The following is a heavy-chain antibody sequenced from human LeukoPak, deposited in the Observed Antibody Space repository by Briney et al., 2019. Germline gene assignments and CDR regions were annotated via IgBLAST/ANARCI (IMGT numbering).Heavy chain of an antibody. J-gene: IGHJ5*02. CDR3: AREGYGSGSYYGEYNWFDP. V-gene: IGHV4-59*01. CDR1: GGSISSYY. CDR2: IYYSGST. D-gene: IGHD3-10*01. Sequence: KSSETLSLTCTVSGGSISSYYWSWIRQPPGKGLEWIGYIYYSGSTNYNPSLKSRVTISVDTSKNQFSLKLSSVTAADTAVYYCAREGYGSGSYYGEYNWFDPWGQGTLVTVSS.